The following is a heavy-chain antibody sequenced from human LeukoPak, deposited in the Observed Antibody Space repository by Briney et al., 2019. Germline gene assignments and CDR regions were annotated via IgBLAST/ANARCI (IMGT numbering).Heavy chain of an antibody. Sequence: SETLSLTCAVYGVSFSGYYWSWIRQPPGKGLEWIGEINHSGSTNYNPSLKSRVTISVDTSKNQFSLKLSSVTAADTAVYYCARHGDGVSSGWCPLAYWGQGTLVTVSS. J-gene: IGHJ4*02. CDR2: INHSGST. CDR1: GVSFSGYY. D-gene: IGHD6-19*01. V-gene: IGHV4-34*01. CDR3: ARHGDGVSSGWCPLAY.